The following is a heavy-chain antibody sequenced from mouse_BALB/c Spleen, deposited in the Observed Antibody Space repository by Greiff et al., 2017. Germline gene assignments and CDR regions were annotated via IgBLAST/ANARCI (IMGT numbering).Heavy chain of an antibody. D-gene: IGHD2-1*01. Sequence: EVKLQESGGGLVKPGGSLKLSCAASGFAFSSYDMSWVRQTPEKRLEWVAYISSGGGSNYYPDTVKGRFTISRDNAKNTLYLQMSSLKSEDTAMYYCARGGGNYRGYFDYWGQGTTRTVSS. V-gene: IGHV5-12-1*01. CDR2: ISSGGGSN. J-gene: IGHJ2*01. CDR1: GFAFSSYD. CDR3: ARGGGNYRGYFDY.